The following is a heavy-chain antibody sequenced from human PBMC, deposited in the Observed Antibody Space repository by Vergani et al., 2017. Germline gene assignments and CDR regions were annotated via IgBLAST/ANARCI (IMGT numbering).Heavy chain of an antibody. CDR1: GFTLSNYD. Sequence: QVQLVESGGGVVQRGGSLRLSCATSGFTLSNYDMQWIRQGPGKGREFVAFIQFDGSNQYYADSVKGRFTLSRDFSKNTLYLQMNSLRTDDTATYYCAKHFRGWGIDYWGQGTQVSVSS. J-gene: IGHJ4*02. V-gene: IGHV3-30*02. D-gene: IGHD3-16*01. CDR2: IQFDGSNQ. CDR3: AKHFRGWGIDY.